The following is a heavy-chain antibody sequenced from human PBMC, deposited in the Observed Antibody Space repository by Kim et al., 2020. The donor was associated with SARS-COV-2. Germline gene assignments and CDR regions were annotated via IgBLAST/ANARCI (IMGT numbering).Heavy chain of an antibody. J-gene: IGHJ4*02. CDR3: ARDPEGYNLLDY. Sequence: ASVKVSCQASGYTFTDYYIHWVRQAPGQGLEWMGRINPNTGGTNYAQKFEDRVTVTRDPSISTVYMALTRLRSDDTAFYFCARDPEGYNLLDYWGQGTLVTVSS. CDR2: INPNTGGT. V-gene: IGHV1-2*06. CDR1: GYTFTDYY. D-gene: IGHD5-12*01.